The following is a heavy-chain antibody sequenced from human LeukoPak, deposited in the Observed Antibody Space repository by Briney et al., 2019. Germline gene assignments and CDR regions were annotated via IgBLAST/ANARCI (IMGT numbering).Heavy chain of an antibody. V-gene: IGHV1-2*02. Sequence: ASVKVSCKASGYTFTGYYMHWVRQAPGQGLEWMGWINPNSGGTNYAQKFQGRVTMTRDTSISTAYMELSRLRSEDTAVYYCARAMLAVAGSSDAFDIWGQGTMVTVSS. D-gene: IGHD6-19*01. CDR3: ARAMLAVAGSSDAFDI. J-gene: IGHJ3*02. CDR1: GYTFTGYY. CDR2: INPNSGGT.